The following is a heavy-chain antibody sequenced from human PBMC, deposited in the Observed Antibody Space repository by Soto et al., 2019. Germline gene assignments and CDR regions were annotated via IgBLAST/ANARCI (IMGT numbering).Heavy chain of an antibody. J-gene: IGHJ6*02. CDR1: GGSISSSNW. V-gene: IGHV4-4*02. CDR2: IYHSGST. D-gene: IGHD3-16*01. CDR3: AGGTTHYYYYGKDV. Sequence: PSETLSLTCAVSGGSISSSNWWSWVRQPPGKGLEWIGEIYHSGSTNYNPSLKSRVTISVDKSKNQFSLKLSSVTAADTAVYYCAGGTTHYYYYGKDVWGQGTTVTVSS.